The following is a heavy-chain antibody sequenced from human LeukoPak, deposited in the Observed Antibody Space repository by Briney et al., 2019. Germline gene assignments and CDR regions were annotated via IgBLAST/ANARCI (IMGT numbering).Heavy chain of an antibody. Sequence: SETLSLTCTVSGGSISSYYWSWIRQPAGKGLGWIGRIYTSGSTNYNPSPKSRVTMSVGTSKNQFSLRLSSVTAADTAVYYCARETIEYNWNDKRGNWFDPWGQGTLVTVSS. CDR1: GGSISSYY. V-gene: IGHV4-4*07. J-gene: IGHJ5*02. D-gene: IGHD1-1*01. CDR2: IYTSGST. CDR3: ARETIEYNWNDKRGNWFDP.